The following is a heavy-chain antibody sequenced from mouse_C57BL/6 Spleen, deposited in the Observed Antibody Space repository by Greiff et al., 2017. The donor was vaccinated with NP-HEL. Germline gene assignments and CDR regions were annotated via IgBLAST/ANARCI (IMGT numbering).Heavy chain of an antibody. V-gene: IGHV1-80*01. D-gene: IGHD3-2*02. Sequence: QVQLQQSGAELVKPGASVKISCKASGYAFSSYWMNWVKQRPGKGLEWIGQIYPGDGDTNYNGKFKGKATLTADKSSSTAYMQLSSLTSEDSAVYFCARCSSGYRVYFDYWGQGTTLTVSS. J-gene: IGHJ2*01. CDR3: ARCSSGYRVYFDY. CDR1: GYAFSSYW. CDR2: IYPGDGDT.